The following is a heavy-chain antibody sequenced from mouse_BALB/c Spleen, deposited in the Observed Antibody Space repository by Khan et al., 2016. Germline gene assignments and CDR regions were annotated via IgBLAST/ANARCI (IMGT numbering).Heavy chain of an antibody. V-gene: IGHV1S137*01. CDR3: ASDGLDY. CDR1: GYTFTDYA. J-gene: IGHJ2*01. CDR2: ISTYYGDA. Sequence: QVQLQQSGAELVRPGVSVKISCKGSGYTFTDYAMHWVKQSHAKSLEWIGVISTYYGDASYNQKFKGKATMTVDNTSSTAYMGLARPTSEYSAIYYCASDGLDYWGQGTTLTVSS.